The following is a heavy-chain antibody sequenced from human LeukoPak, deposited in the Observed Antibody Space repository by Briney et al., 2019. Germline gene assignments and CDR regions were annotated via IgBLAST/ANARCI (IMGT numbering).Heavy chain of an antibody. J-gene: IGHJ1*01. CDR3: ARGPNYYDSSGYPIQH. CDR1: GGSFSGYY. CDR2: INHSGST. V-gene: IGHV4-34*01. D-gene: IGHD3-22*01. Sequence: SETLSLTCAVYGGSFSGYYWSWIRQPPGKGLEWIGEINHSGSTNYNPSLKRRVTISVDTSKNQFSLKLSSVTAADTAVYYCARGPNYYDSSGYPIQHWGQGTLVTVSS.